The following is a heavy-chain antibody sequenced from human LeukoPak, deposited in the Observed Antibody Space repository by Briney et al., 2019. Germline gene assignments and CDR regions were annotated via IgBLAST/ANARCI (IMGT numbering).Heavy chain of an antibody. CDR1: GDSVSSNSAA. V-gene: IGHV6-1*01. CDR3: ASLITAPETGFDY. CDR2: TYYGSKWYS. J-gene: IGHJ4*02. Sequence: SQTLSLTFAISGDSVSSNSAAWNWIRQSPSRGLEWLGRTYYGSKWYSDYAVSVKSRITINPDTSKNQFSLQLNSVTPEDTAVYYCASLITAPETGFDYWGQGTPVTVSS. D-gene: IGHD6-13*01.